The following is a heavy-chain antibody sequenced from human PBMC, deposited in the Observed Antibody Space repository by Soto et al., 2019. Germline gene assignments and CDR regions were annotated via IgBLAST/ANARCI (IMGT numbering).Heavy chain of an antibody. D-gene: IGHD6-6*01. J-gene: IGHJ6*02. CDR1: GFTFSSYG. V-gene: IGHV3-30*18. CDR3: AKEVDSSSGSYYYGMDV. CDR2: ISYDGSNK. Sequence: GGSLRLSCAASGFTFSSYGMHWVRQAPGKGLEWVAVISYDGSNKYYADSVKGRFTISRDNSKNTLYLQMNSLRAEDTAVYYCAKEVDSSSGSYYYGMDVWGQGTTVTVSS.